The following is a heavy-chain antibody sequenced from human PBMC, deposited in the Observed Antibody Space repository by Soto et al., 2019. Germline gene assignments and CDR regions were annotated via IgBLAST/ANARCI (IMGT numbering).Heavy chain of an antibody. J-gene: IGHJ6*02. CDR3: AKNKLAYYYYGMDV. CDR1: GFTFSSYG. Sequence: QVQLVESGGGVAQPGRSLRLSCAASGFTFSSYGMHWVRQAPGKGLEWVAVISYDGSNKYYADSVKGRFTISRDNSKNTLYLQMNSLRAEDTAVYYCAKNKLAYYYYGMDVWGQGTTVTVSS. CDR2: ISYDGSNK. V-gene: IGHV3-30*18.